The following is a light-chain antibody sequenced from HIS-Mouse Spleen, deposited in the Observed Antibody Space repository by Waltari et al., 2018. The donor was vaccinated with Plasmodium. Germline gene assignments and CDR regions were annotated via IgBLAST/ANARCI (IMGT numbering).Light chain of an antibody. CDR3: QQYNNWPRGT. Sequence: EIVMTQYPATLSVSPGERATLSCRASQSVSSNLAWYQQKPGQAPRLIIYGASTRATGIPARFSGSGSGTEFTLTISSMQSEDFAVYYCQQYNNWPRGTFGQGTKVEIK. CDR1: QSVSSN. V-gene: IGKV3-15*01. CDR2: GAS. J-gene: IGKJ1*01.